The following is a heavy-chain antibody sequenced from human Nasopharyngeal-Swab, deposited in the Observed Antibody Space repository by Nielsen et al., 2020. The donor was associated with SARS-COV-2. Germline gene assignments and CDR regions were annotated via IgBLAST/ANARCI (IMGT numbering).Heavy chain of an antibody. J-gene: IGHJ5*02. Sequence: WIRQPPGKGLEWIGEINHSGSTNYNPSLKSRVTISVDTSKNQFSLKLSSVTAADTAVYYCARAPPYHDFWSGYYKGWFDPWGQGTLVTVSS. CDR3: ARAPPYHDFWSGYYKGWFDP. CDR2: INHSGST. D-gene: IGHD3-3*01. V-gene: IGHV4-34*01.